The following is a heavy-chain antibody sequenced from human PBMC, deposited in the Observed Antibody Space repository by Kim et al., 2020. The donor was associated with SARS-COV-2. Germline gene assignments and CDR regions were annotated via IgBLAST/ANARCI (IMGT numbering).Heavy chain of an antibody. J-gene: IGHJ6*02. CDR3: ARVREGQQAASKHYSFYGMDV. CDR2: AYYRSKWYT. CDR1: GDSVSSHSAA. V-gene: IGHV6-1*01. D-gene: IGHD6-13*01. Sequence: SQTLSLTCAISGDSVSSHSAAWNWIRQSPSRGLEWLGRAYYRSKWYTDYAESVKSRITIDPDTSKNQFSLELSSVTPDDTAVYYCARVREGQQAASKHYSFYGMDVWGQGTTVTVSS.